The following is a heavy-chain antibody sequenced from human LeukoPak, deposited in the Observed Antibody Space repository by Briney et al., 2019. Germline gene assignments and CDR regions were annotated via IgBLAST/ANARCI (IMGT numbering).Heavy chain of an antibody. D-gene: IGHD3-3*01. CDR2: IHTGGST. CDR3: ASSFAVAGYYHGMDV. CDR1: GGSITSYY. Sequence: SETLSLTCTVSGGSITSYYWCWIRQPAGKGLEWIGRIHTGGSTNYNPSLKSRVTMSVDTSKNRFSLKLTSVTATDTAMYYCASSFAVAGYYHGMDVWGQGTTVTVSS. J-gene: IGHJ6*02. V-gene: IGHV4-4*07.